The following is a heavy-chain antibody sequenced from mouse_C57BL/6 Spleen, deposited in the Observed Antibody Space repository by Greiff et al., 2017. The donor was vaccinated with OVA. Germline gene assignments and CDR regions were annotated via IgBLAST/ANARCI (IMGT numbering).Heavy chain of an antibody. J-gene: IGHJ1*03. CDR2: IYPSDSET. CDR3: ARGDDSRGHWYFDV. Sequence: QVQLQQPGAELVRPGSSVKLSCKASGYTFTSYWMDWVKQRPGQGLEWIGNIYPSDSETHYNQKFKDKATLTVDKSSSTAYMQLSSLTSEDSAVYYCARGDDSRGHWYFDVWGTGTTVTVSS. V-gene: IGHV1-61*01. CDR1: GYTFTSYW. D-gene: IGHD2-4*01.